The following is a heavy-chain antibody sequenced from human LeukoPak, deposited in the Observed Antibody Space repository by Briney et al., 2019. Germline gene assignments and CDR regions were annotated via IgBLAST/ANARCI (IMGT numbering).Heavy chain of an antibody. D-gene: IGHD3-10*01. Sequence: SSVKVSCKASGYTFAPHHIHWVRQAPGHGRGGMVWILRDGRDKTHSTKFQDRMTWTTDTTTTTAYMELSRLKPDDTAVYYCSGRYGPGPVWGQGTLISASP. J-gene: IGHJ4*02. V-gene: IGHV1-2*02. CDR2: ILRDGRDK. CDR3: SGRYGPGPV. CDR1: GYTFAPHH.